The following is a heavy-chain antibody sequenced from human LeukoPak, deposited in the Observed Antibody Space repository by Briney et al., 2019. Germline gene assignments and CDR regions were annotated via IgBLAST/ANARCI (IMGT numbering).Heavy chain of an antibody. CDR1: GFTFSSYW. V-gene: IGHV3-7*01. CDR2: INGESEK. D-gene: IGHD3-22*01. CDR3: ARDYLDSSGAHYDY. Sequence: GGSLRLSCAASGFTFSSYWMSWVRQAPGKGLECVANINGESEKRYVDSVKGRFTISRDNAKNSLYLQMNSLRVEDTAIYYCARDYLDSSGAHYDYWGQGTLVTVSS. J-gene: IGHJ4*02.